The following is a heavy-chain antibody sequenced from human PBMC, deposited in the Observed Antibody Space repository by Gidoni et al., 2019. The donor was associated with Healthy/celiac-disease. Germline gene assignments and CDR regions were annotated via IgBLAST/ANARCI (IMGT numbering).Heavy chain of an antibody. CDR2: IDTSGST. CDR1: GCSISRYS. Sequence: QVQPQASVPGLVKPSETLSLTSTVPGCSISRYSCSWIRQPAGKGLEWSGRIDTSGSTNSNPSLKSRVTMSVDTSKNQFSLKLSSVTAADTAVYYCAGAVPVRYCSGGSCYSEESPLDYWGQGTLVTVSS. J-gene: IGHJ4*02. V-gene: IGHV4-4*07. D-gene: IGHD2-15*01. CDR3: AGAVPVRYCSGGSCYSEESPLDY.